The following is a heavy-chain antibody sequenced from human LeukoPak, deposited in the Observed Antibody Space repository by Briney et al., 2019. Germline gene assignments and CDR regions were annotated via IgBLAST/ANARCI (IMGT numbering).Heavy chain of an antibody. CDR2: INPNNGGA. D-gene: IGHD3-22*01. CDR3: ARDVRVVINYFDY. Sequence: ASVKVSCKASGYTFTGYYMHWVRQAPGQGLEWMGWINPNNGGAKYAQKFQGRVTMTRDTSISTAYMELSSLRSDDTAVYYCARDVRVVINYFDYWGQGTLVTVSS. J-gene: IGHJ4*02. CDR1: GYTFTGYY. V-gene: IGHV1-2*02.